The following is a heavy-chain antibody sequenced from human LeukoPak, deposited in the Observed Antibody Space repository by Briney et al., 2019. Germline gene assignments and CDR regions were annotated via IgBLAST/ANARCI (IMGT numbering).Heavy chain of an antibody. CDR1: GLTFSSYA. Sequence: GGSLRLSCAASGLTFSSYAMSWVRQAPGKGLEWVSAISGSGGSTYYADSVKGRFTISRDNSKNTLYLQMNSLRAEDTAVYYCAKRAWFTYYYDSSGYYYFDYWGQGTLVTVSS. J-gene: IGHJ4*02. V-gene: IGHV3-23*01. CDR3: AKRAWFTYYYDSSGYYYFDY. CDR2: ISGSGGST. D-gene: IGHD3-22*01.